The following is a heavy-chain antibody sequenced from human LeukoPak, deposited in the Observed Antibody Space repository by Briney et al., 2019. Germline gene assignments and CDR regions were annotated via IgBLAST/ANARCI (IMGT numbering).Heavy chain of an antibody. CDR3: ARAKPRRAYYYGSGSHPALYD. J-gene: IGHJ4*02. CDR1: GGSISSGSYY. D-gene: IGHD3-10*01. Sequence: SETLSLTCTVSGGSISSGSYYWSWIRQPAGKGLEWIGRIYTSGSTNYNPSLKSRVTISVDTSKNQFSLKLSSVTAADTAVYYCARAKPRRAYYYGSGSHPALYDWGQGTLVTVSS. CDR2: IYTSGST. V-gene: IGHV4-61*02.